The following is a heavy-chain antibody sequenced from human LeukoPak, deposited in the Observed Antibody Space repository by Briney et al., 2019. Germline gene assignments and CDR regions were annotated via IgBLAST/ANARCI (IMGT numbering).Heavy chain of an antibody. CDR2: IRGGGGSA. J-gene: IGHJ5*02. CDR1: GFTFSAYA. Sequence: GGSLRLSCTASGFTFSAYAMMWVRQAPGKGPEWVSAIRGGGGSAFYADSVKGRFTISRDNSKNTLYLQMNSLRAEDTAVYYCAKDWGVAVYYYGSGSPWGQGTLVTVSS. D-gene: IGHD3-10*01. CDR3: AKDWGVAVYYYGSGSP. V-gene: IGHV3-23*01.